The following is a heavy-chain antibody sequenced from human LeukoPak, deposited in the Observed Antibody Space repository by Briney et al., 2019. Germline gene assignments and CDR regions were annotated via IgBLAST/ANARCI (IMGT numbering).Heavy chain of an antibody. D-gene: IGHD3-22*01. V-gene: IGHV4-59*08. CDR2: IYYSGST. CDR1: GGSISSYY. Sequence: PSETLSLTCSVSGGSISSYYWSWIRQPPGRGLEWFAYIYYSGSTNYNPSLKSRVTISVDTSKNLFSLKLSSVTAADTAVFYCARHLSDHYDSSGYYFDSWGQGTLVTVSS. CDR3: ARHLSDHYDSSGYYFDS. J-gene: IGHJ4*02.